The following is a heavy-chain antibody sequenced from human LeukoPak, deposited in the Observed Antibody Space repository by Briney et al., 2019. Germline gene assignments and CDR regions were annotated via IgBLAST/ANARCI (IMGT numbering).Heavy chain of an antibody. CDR1: GFTFSSYA. Sequence: GGSLRLSCAASGFTFSSYAMSWVRQAPGKGLEWVSAISGSGGSTYYADSVKGRFTISRDNSKNTLYLRMNSLRAEDTAVYYCARWLQIYYYFDFWGQGTLVPVSS. CDR3: ARWLQIYYYFDF. J-gene: IGHJ4*02. D-gene: IGHD5-24*01. V-gene: IGHV3-23*01. CDR2: ISGSGGST.